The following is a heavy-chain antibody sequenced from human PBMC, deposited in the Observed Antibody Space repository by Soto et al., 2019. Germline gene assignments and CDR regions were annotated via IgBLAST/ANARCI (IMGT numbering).Heavy chain of an antibody. CDR3: AREGVQGSGWSRIDY. Sequence: SETLSLTCTVSGGSISRNYRSWIRQPPGKGLEWIGYIYYSGSTNYNPSLKSRVTISVDTSKNQFSLKLSSVTAADTAVYYCAREGVQGSGWSRIDYWGQGTLVTVSS. CDR1: GGSISRNY. J-gene: IGHJ4*02. V-gene: IGHV4-59*01. CDR2: IYYSGST. D-gene: IGHD6-19*01.